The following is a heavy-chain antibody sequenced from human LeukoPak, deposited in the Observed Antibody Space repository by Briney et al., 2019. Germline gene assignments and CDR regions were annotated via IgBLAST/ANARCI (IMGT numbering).Heavy chain of an antibody. CDR2: IYHSGST. Sequence: PSETLSLTCAVSGGSISSGGYSWSWIRQPPGKGLEWIGYIYHSGSTYYNPSPKSRVTISVDRSKNQFSLKLSSVTAADTAVYYCARGAHYDFWSGYYRGGMGSPLDYWGQGTLVTVSS. V-gene: IGHV4-30-2*01. CDR1: GGSISSGGYS. J-gene: IGHJ4*02. CDR3: ARGAHYDFWSGYYRGGMGSPLDY. D-gene: IGHD3-3*01.